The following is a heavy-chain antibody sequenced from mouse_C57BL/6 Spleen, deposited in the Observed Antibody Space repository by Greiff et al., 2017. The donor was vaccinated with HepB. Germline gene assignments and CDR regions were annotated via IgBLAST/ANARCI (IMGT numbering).Heavy chain of an antibody. V-gene: IGHV5-4*01. CDR1: GFTFSSYA. CDR3: ARDRYYYGSSPFYAMDY. D-gene: IGHD1-1*01. J-gene: IGHJ4*01. CDR2: ISDGGSYT. Sequence: EVMLVESGGGLVKPGGSLKLSCAASGFTFSSYAMSWVRQTPEKRLEWVATISDGGSYTYYPDNVKGRFTISRDNAKNNLYLQMSHLKSEDTAMYYCARDRYYYGSSPFYAMDYWGQGTSVTVSS.